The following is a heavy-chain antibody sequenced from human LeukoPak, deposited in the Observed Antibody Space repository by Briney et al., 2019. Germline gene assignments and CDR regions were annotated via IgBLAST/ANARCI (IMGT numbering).Heavy chain of an antibody. J-gene: IGHJ4*02. CDR2: ISYSGNT. D-gene: IGHD3-10*01. V-gene: IGHV4-59*01. Sequence: SETLSVTCTGSGDSFSTSYWSWIRQFPGKGLDWIGYISYSGNTNYNPSLRSRITISIDTSKKQFSLTLTSMTAADTAVYFCARVVPPVSRLKGYYVDSWGQGTLVTVSS. CDR1: GDSFSTSY. CDR3: ARVVPPVSRLKGYYVDS.